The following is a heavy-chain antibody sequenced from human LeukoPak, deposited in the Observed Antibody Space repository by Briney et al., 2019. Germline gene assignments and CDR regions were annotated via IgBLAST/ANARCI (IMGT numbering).Heavy chain of an antibody. CDR2: IQPDGSEK. V-gene: IGHV3-7*04. CDR3: ARENFEY. CDR1: GFTFSSYW. J-gene: IGHJ4*02. Sequence: AGGSLRLSCAASGFTFSSYWMNWVRQAPGKGLEWVANIQPDGSEKYYVDSVKGRFTISRDNAKNSLYLQMNNLRADDTAVYYCARENFEYWAQGTLVTVSS.